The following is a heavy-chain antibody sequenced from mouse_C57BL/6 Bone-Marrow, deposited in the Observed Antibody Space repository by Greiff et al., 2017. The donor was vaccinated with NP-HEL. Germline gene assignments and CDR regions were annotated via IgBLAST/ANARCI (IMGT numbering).Heavy chain of an antibody. V-gene: IGHV1-81*01. CDR1: GYTFTSYG. J-gene: IGHJ3*01. CDR2: IYPRSGNT. Sequence: QVQLQQSGAELARPGASVKLSCKASGYTFTSYGISWVKQRTGQGLEWIGEIYPRSGNTYYNEKFKGKATLTADKSSSAAYMELRGLTSEDSAVYFCARGGPEGSSYWFAYWGQGTLVTVSA. D-gene: IGHD1-1*01. CDR3: ARGGPEGSSYWFAY.